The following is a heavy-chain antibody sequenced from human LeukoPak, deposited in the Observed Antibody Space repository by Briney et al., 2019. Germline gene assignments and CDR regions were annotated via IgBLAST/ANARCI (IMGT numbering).Heavy chain of an antibody. CDR3: AKEDSAWRHFDY. Sequence: GRSLRLSCVASGFTFRSYGMHWVRQAPGKGLEWVAVISFDGSNKYYVDSMKGRFTISRDNSKNTFYLQMNSLRAEDTAVYYCAKEDSAWRHFDYWGQGTLVTVSS. CDR2: ISFDGSNK. CDR1: GFTFRSYG. J-gene: IGHJ4*02. D-gene: IGHD6-19*01. V-gene: IGHV3-30*18.